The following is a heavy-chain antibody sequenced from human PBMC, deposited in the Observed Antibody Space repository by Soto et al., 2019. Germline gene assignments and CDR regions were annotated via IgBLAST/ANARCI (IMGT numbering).Heavy chain of an antibody. V-gene: IGHV3-23*01. CDR3: AKSFGVVTSGMDV. Sequence: GGSLRLSCAASGFTFSSYAMSWVLQAPGKGLEWVSAISGSGGSTYYADSVKGRFTISRDNSKNTLNLQMNSLRAEDTAVYYCAKSFGVVTSGMDVWGQGTTVTVSS. J-gene: IGHJ6*02. CDR1: GFTFSSYA. D-gene: IGHD3-3*01. CDR2: ISGSGGST.